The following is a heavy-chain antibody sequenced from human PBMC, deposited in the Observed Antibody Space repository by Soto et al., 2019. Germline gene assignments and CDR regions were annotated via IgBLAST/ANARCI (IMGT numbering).Heavy chain of an antibody. V-gene: IGHV4-34*01. CDR1: GGSFSGYY. J-gene: IGHJ5*02. CDR3: ARGGRRRFLEWLLYSNWFDP. D-gene: IGHD3-3*01. Sequence: SETLSLTCAVYGGSFSGYYWSWIRQPPGKGLEWIGEINHSGSTNYNPSPKSRVTISVDTSKNQFSLKLSSVTAADTAVYYCARGGRRRFLEWLLYSNWFDPWGQGTLVTVSS. CDR2: INHSGST.